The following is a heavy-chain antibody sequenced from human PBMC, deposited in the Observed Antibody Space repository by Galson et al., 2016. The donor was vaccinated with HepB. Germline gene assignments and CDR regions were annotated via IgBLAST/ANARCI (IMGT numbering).Heavy chain of an antibody. D-gene: IGHD3-10*01. CDR3: ARITHYYGSGNRDGFDI. V-gene: IGHV2-70*01. J-gene: IGHJ3*02. CDR2: VDWDDDK. CDR1: GFSLTTSGMC. Sequence: PALVKPTQTLTPTCTFSGFSLTTSGMCVSWIRQPPGKALEWLALVDWDDDKDYSTSLKTRLTISKDISKNQVVLTMTNMDPVDTATYYCARITHYYGSGNRDGFDIWGQGTKVIVS.